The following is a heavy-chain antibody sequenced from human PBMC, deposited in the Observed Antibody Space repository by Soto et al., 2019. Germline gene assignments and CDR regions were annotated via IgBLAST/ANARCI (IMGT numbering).Heavy chain of an antibody. CDR3: AREYYDILTGARAYYFDY. CDR2: IIPILGIA. D-gene: IGHD3-9*01. J-gene: IGHJ4*02. Sequence: ASVKVSCKASGGTFSSYTISWVRQAPGQGLEWMGRIIPILGIANYAQKFQGRVTITVDKSTSTAYMELSSLRSEDTAVYYCAREYYDILTGARAYYFDYWGQGTLVTVSS. CDR1: GGTFSSYT. V-gene: IGHV1-69*02.